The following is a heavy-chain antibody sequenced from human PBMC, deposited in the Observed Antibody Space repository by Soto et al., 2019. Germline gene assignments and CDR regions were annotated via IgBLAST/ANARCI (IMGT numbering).Heavy chain of an antibody. CDR2: INPNSGGT. Sequence: VKVSCKASGYSFTGYYMHWVRQSPGQGLEWMGWINPNSGGTNYAQKFQGRVTMTRDTSISTAYMELSRLRSDDTAVYYCARDLLLWYYDFWSRSHYYGMDVWGQGTTVTVS. D-gene: IGHD3-3*01. CDR3: ARDLLLWYYDFWSRSHYYGMDV. V-gene: IGHV1-2*02. J-gene: IGHJ6*01. CDR1: GYSFTGYY.